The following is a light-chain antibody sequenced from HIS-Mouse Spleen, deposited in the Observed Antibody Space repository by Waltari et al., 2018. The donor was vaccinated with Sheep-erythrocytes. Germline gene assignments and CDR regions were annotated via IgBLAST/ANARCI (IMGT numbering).Light chain of an antibody. CDR3: CSYAGSYNHV. Sequence: QSALTQPASVSGSPRQSITISCTGTSSDGGGYNLVSWYQQHPGKAPKLMIYEGSKRPSGVSNRFSGSKSGNTASLTISGLQAEDEADYYCCSYAGSYNHVFATGTKVTVL. CDR1: SSDGGGYNL. V-gene: IGLV2-23*01. J-gene: IGLJ1*01. CDR2: EGS.